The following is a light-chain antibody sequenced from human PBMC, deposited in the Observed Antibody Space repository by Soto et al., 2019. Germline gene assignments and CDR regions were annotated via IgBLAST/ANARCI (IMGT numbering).Light chain of an antibody. CDR2: AAS. CDR1: QSISSY. J-gene: IGKJ1*01. CDR3: QQYDDWQT. Sequence: DIQMTQYTSSLSASVGDRFTITCRASQSISSYLNWYQQKPGKAPKLLIYAASSLQSGVPSRFSGSGSGTDFTLTISSLQSEDFAVYYCQQYDDWQTFGQGTKVDIK. V-gene: IGKV1-39*01.